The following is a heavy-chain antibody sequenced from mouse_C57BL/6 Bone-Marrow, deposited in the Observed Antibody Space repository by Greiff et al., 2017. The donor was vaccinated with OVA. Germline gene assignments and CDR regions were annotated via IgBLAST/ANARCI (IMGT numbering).Heavy chain of an antibody. CDR3: ARAPFTTDYYAMDY. CDR1: GYTFTDYN. V-gene: IGHV1-18*01. Sequence: EVQLKESGPELVKPGASVKIPCKASGYTFTDYNMDWVKQSHGKSLEWIGDINPNNGGTIYNQKFKGKATLTVDKSSSTAYMELRSLTSEDTAVYYCARAPFTTDYYAMDYWGQGTSVTVSS. CDR2: INPNNGGT. D-gene: IGHD1-1*01. J-gene: IGHJ4*01.